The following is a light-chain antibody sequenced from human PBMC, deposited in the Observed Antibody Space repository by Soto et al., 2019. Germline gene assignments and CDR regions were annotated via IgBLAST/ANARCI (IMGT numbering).Light chain of an antibody. V-gene: IGKV1-27*01. CDR2: GAS. J-gene: IGKJ3*01. Sequence: DIQMTQSPSSLSAYLGDRVTITCRASQGISNYLAWYQQKPGRLPKLLLFGASTLQSGVPARFSGSGSGTLFTLTINGLLPEDVATYYCQKYDRAPFTLAPGTKADIK. CDR1: QGISNY. CDR3: QKYDRAPFT.